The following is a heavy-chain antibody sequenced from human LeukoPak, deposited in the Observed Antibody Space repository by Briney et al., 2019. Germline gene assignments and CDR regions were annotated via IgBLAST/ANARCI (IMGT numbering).Heavy chain of an antibody. CDR2: ISSNGGST. D-gene: IGHD3-10*01. CDR3: VKDKGSGSSYYYYYAMDV. J-gene: IGHJ6*04. CDR1: GFTFSSYA. V-gene: IGHV3-64D*06. Sequence: GGSLRLSCSASGFTFSSYAMHWVRQAPGKGLEYVSAISSNGGSTYYADSVKGRFTISRDNSKNTLYLQMSSLRAEDTAVYYCVKDKGSGSSYYYYYAMDVWGKGTTVTVSS.